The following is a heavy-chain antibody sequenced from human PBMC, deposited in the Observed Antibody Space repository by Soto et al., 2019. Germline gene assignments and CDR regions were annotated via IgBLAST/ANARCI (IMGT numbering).Heavy chain of an antibody. Sequence: QVPLQESGPGLVQPSEPLSLTCTVSGGSVSSGGYYWSWIRQPPGQGLAWIGCSYYIGSTNSLRSLTRRVTTAGDTAKNQFSLKLSAVTAADTAVYYCARGSVSIAKGYCDYWGQGSLVTVSS. J-gene: IGHJ4*02. D-gene: IGHD6-6*01. V-gene: IGHV4-61*08. CDR1: GGSVSSGGYY. CDR2: SYYIGST. CDR3: ARGSVSIAKGYCDY.